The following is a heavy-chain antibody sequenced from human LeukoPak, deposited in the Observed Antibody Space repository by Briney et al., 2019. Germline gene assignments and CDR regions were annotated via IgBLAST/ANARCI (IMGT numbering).Heavy chain of an antibody. CDR1: GFTFDDYA. V-gene: IGHV3-9*01. CDR2: ISWNSGSI. CDR3: AKDIMYYDFWSGGMDV. D-gene: IGHD3-3*01. Sequence: GRSLRLSCVASGFTFDDYAMHWVRQAPGKGLEWVSGISWNSGSIGYADSVKGRFTISRDNAKNSLYLQMNSLRAEDTALYYCAKDIMYYDFWSGGMDVWGQGTTITVSS. J-gene: IGHJ6*02.